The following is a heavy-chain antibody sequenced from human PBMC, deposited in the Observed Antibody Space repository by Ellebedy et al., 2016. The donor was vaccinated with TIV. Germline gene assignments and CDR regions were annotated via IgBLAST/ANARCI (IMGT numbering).Heavy chain of an antibody. J-gene: IGHJ3*02. V-gene: IGHV3-48*03. CDR2: ISSSGSTI. Sequence: GESLKISCAASGFTFSSYEMNWVRQAPGKGLEWVSYISSSGSTIYYADSVKGRFTISRDNAKNSLYLQMNSLRAEDTAVYYCARDWDNVDFAYAFDIWGQGTMVTVSS. D-gene: IGHD2-2*03. CDR3: ARDWDNVDFAYAFDI. CDR1: GFTFSSYE.